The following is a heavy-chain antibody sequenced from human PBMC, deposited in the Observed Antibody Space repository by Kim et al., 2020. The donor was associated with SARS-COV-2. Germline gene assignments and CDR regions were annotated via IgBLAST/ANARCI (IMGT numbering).Heavy chain of an antibody. CDR2: ISSSSSYI. CDR3: ASLVRAETGGY. Sequence: GGSLRLFCAASGFTFSSYSMNWVRQAPGKGLEWVSSISSSSSYIYYADSVKGRFTISRDNAKNSLYLQMNSLRAEDTAVYYCASLVRAETGGYWGQGTLVTVSS. V-gene: IGHV3-21*01. J-gene: IGHJ4*02. D-gene: IGHD1-26*01. CDR1: GFTFSSYS.